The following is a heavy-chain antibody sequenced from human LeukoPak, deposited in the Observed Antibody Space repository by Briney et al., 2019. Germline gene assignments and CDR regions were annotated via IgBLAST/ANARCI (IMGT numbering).Heavy chain of an antibody. CDR1: GITLSNCG. CDR2: ISGSGGGT. V-gene: IGHV3-23*01. J-gene: IGHJ4*02. D-gene: IGHD3-22*01. CDR3: AKRGVVIRVILVGFHKEAYYFDS. Sequence: HSGGSLRLSCVVSGITLSNCGMSWVRQAPGKGLEWVAGISGSGGGTQYADSVKGRFTISRDNRKNTLYLQMNSLRAEDTAMYFCAKRGVVIRVILVGFHKEAYYFDSWGQGALVTVSS.